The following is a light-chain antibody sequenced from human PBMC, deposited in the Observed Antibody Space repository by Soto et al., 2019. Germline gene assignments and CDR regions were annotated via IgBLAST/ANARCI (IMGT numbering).Light chain of an antibody. CDR2: EVS. J-gene: IGLJ2*01. CDR3: SSYAGSVNVI. CDR1: SRDVGGYDY. V-gene: IGLV2-8*01. Sequence: QSALTQPRSVSGSPGQSVTISCTGTSRDVGGYDYVSWCQQHPGKAPKLMISEVSKRPSGVPDRFSGSKSGNTASLTVSGLQAEDEADYYCSSYAGSVNVIFGGGTKLTVL.